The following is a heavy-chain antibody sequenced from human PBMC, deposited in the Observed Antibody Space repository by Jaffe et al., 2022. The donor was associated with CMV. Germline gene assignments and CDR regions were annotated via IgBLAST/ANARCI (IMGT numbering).Heavy chain of an antibody. CDR3: ANAGGGSAQDSDF. D-gene: IGHD1-26*01. J-gene: IGHJ4*02. Sequence: EVHLLESGGGLVQPGGSLRLSCAASGFTFSLYAMNWVRQAPGKGLEWVSTINGGGGTTNYADSVKGRFAISRDNSKNTLYLQMNSLRVEDTAIYYCANAGGGSAQDSDFWGKGTLVTVS. V-gene: IGHV3-23*01. CDR2: INGGGGTT. CDR1: GFTFSLYA.